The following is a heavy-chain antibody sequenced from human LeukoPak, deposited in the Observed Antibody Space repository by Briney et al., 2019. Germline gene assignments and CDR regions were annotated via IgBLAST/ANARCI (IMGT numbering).Heavy chain of an antibody. CDR1: GYRFTNYW. J-gene: IGHJ3*02. D-gene: IGHD3-16*01. CDR3: ARRIFGGGGYAFDI. V-gene: IGHV5-51*01. Sequence: GESLKISCKDSGYRFTNYWIVWVRQMPGKGLEWMGSIYFGDSDTRYSPSFQGQVTFSADKSIGSAYLQWRSLEASDTAIYYCARRIFGGGGYAFDIWGQGTVVTVSS. CDR2: IYFGDSDT.